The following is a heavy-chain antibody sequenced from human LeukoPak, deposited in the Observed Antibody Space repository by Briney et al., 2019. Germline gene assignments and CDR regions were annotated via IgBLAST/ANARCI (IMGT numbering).Heavy chain of an antibody. D-gene: IGHD2-21*02. CDR1: GFTFSSYE. Sequence: GGSLRLSCAASGFTFSSYEMNWVRQAPGKGLEWVSYISSSGSTIYYADSVKGRFTISRDNAKNSLYLQMNSLRAEDTAVYYCASLREPMAVVTAIPWYFGYWGQGTLATVTA. CDR3: ASLREPMAVVTAIPWYFGY. V-gene: IGHV3-48*03. CDR2: ISSSGSTI. J-gene: IGHJ4*02.